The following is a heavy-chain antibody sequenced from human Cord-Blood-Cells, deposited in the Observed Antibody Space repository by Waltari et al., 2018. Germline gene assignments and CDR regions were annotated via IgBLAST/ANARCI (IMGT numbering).Heavy chain of an antibody. D-gene: IGHD6-19*01. CDR2: INAGNGNT. CDR1: GYTSTSNA. J-gene: IGHJ4*02. CDR3: AREPRRSSGWYDY. V-gene: IGHV1-3*01. Sequence: QVQLVQSGAAVKTPGASVTVSCTASGYTSTSNAMTWVSQAPGQRLAWMGWINAGNGNTKYSQKFQGRVTITRDTSASTAYMELSSLRSEDTAVYYCAREPRRSSGWYDYWGQGTLVTVSS.